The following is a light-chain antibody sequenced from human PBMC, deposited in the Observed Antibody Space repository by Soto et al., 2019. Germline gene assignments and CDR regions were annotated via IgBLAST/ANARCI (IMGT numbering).Light chain of an antibody. Sequence: DVVMTQSPLSLPVTLGQPASISCRSSQSLGHSDGNTYLSWFQQRPGQSPRRLIYKVSRRDSGVPDRFSGSGSGTDFTLKISRVEAEDVGIYYCMQGTHSYTFGQGTKVDI. V-gene: IGKV2-30*02. CDR3: MQGTHSYT. CDR2: KVS. CDR1: QSLGHSDGNTY. J-gene: IGKJ2*01.